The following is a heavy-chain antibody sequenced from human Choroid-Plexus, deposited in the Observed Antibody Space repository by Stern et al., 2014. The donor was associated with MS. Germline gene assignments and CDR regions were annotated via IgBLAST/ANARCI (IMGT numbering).Heavy chain of an antibody. D-gene: IGHD2/OR15-2a*01. Sequence: VQLVESGGGVVQPGRPLRLSCVASGFTFGSCAMHWVRQAPGKGLEWVAGVSYDGSNKYYADSVKGRFTISRDNSQNTLYIQTSSLRPEDTAVYYCAKDRQYLTYFFDHWGQGSLVTVSS. CDR3: AKDRQYLTYFFDH. V-gene: IGHV3-30*18. J-gene: IGHJ5*02. CDR2: VSYDGSNK. CDR1: GFTFGSCA.